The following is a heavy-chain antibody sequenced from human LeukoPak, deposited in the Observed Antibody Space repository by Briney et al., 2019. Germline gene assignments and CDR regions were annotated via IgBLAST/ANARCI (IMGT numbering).Heavy chain of an antibody. V-gene: IGHV3-74*01. Sequence: GALRLSCEASGFTFRSYWMHWVRQIPGKGLMWVSRIESNGLTLYADSVRDRFTISRDNGKNTIYLQMNNLRVDDTAIYYCASAATYFYGSVTYDWFESWGQGTLVTVSS. CDR1: GFTFRSYW. CDR2: IESNGLT. CDR3: ASAATYFYGSVTYDWFES. J-gene: IGHJ5*01. D-gene: IGHD3-10*01.